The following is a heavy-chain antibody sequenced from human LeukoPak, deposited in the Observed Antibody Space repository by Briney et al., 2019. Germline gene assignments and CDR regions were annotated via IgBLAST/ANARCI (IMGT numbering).Heavy chain of an antibody. CDR2: ISSSSSYI. CDR3: ARARRRCTNGVCSYYYYMDV. D-gene: IGHD2-8*01. J-gene: IGHJ6*03. V-gene: IGHV3-21*01. Sequence: GGSLRLSCPASGFTFSSYSMNWVRQAPGKGLEWVSSISSSSSYIYYADSVKGRFTISRDNAKNSLYLQMNSLRAEDTAVYYCARARRRCTNGVCSYYYYMDVWGKGTTVTVSS. CDR1: GFTFSSYS.